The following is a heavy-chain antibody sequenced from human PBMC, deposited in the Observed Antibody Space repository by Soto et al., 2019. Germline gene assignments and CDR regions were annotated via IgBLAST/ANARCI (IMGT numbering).Heavy chain of an antibody. D-gene: IGHD6-19*01. V-gene: IGHV4-4*02. CDR3: ARDPGRALAVD. CDR2: IYHSGSI. J-gene: IGHJ4*02. Sequence: SETLSLTCTVSNASISSRKWWTWVRQTPGKGLEWIGEIYHSGSINYNPSLKSRVSISVDTSKNQFSLQVSSVTAADTAIYYCARDPGRALAVDWGEGTLVTVSS. CDR1: NASISSRKW.